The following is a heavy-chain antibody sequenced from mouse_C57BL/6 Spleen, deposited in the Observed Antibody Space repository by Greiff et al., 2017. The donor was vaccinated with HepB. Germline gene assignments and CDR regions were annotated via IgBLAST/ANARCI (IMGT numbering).Heavy chain of an antibody. J-gene: IGHJ3*01. CDR3: TTYGSSYACFAY. Sequence: VQLQQSGAELVRPGASVKLSCTASGFNIKDDYMHWVKQRPEQGLEWIGWIDPENGDTEYASKFQGKATITADTSSNTAYLQLSSLTSEDTAVYYCTTYGSSYACFAYWGQGTLVTVSA. CDR1: GFNIKDDY. V-gene: IGHV14-4*01. D-gene: IGHD1-1*01. CDR2: IDPENGDT.